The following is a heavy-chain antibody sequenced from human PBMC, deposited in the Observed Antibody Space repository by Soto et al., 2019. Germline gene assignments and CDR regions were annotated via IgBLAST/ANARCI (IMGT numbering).Heavy chain of an antibody. J-gene: IGHJ5*02. CDR2: VQMSGTT. CDR3: AKDRSTMRWFDP. Sequence: AETLGLSCAVSGASVRIYHWSWIRQAAGKGLEWIGRVQMSGTTNYNPSLKTRVTMSLDTSKNEVSLRMTSVTAADTAVYFCAKDRSTMRWFDPWGQGIMVTVSS. V-gene: IGHV4-4*07. D-gene: IGHD1-1*01. CDR1: GASVRIYH.